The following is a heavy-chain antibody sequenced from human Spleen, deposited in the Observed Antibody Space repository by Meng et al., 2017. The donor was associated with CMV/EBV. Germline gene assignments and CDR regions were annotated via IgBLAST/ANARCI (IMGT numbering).Heavy chain of an antibody. CDR3: ARFITMIVVVITHRVANWFDP. V-gene: IGHV4-34*01. Sequence: SETLSLTCTVSGDSISGYYWNWIRQPPGKGLEWIGEINHSGSTNYNPSLKSRVTISVDTSKNQFSLKLSSVTAADTAVYYCARFITMIVVVITHRVANWFDPWGQGTLVTVSS. D-gene: IGHD3-22*01. CDR2: INHSGST. J-gene: IGHJ5*02. CDR1: GDSISGYY.